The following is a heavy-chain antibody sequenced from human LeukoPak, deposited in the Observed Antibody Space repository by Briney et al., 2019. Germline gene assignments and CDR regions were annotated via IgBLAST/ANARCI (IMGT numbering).Heavy chain of an antibody. CDR2: IHYSGTT. CDR1: GGSISDDY. Sequence: PSETLSLTCTVSGGSISDDYWSWLRQPPGEGLEWIAYIHYSGTTNYNPSLRSRDTISIDTSKKQFSLKVSSVTAADTAVYYCARGAGWYNYWGQGTLVTVSS. V-gene: IGHV4-59*01. D-gene: IGHD6-19*01. J-gene: IGHJ4*02. CDR3: ARGAGWYNY.